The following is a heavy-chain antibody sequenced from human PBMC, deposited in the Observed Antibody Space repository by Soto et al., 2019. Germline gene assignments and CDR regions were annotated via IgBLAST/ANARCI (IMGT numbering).Heavy chain of an antibody. V-gene: IGHV3-9*01. D-gene: IGHD4-17*01. CDR1: GFTFDDYA. J-gene: IGHJ4*02. Sequence: EVQLVESGGGLVQPDRSLRLSCAASGFTFDDYAMHWVRQAPGKGLEWVSGISWNSGSIGYADSVKGRFTISRDNAKNSLYLQMNSLRAADTALYYCAKDRDDGLKQLDYWGQGTLVTVSS. CDR2: ISWNSGSI. CDR3: AKDRDDGLKQLDY.